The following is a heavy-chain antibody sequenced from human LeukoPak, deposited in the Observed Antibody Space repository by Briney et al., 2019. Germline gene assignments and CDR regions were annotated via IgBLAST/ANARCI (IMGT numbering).Heavy chain of an antibody. J-gene: IGHJ5*02. V-gene: IGHV3-30*18. CDR3: AKSGNSWQYNWFDP. D-gene: IGHD6-13*01. Sequence: GGSLRLSCAASGFTFSSYGMHWVRQAQGKGLEWVAVISYDGSNKYYADSVKGRFTISRDNSKNTLYLQMNSLRAEDTAVYYCAKSGNSWQYNWFDPWGQGTLVTVSS. CDR2: ISYDGSNK. CDR1: GFTFSSYG.